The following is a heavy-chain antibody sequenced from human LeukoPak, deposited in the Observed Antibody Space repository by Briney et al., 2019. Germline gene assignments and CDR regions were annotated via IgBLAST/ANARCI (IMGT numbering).Heavy chain of an antibody. D-gene: IGHD5-18*01. V-gene: IGHV5-51*01. Sequence: GESLKISCKGSGYNFNSYWIGWVRRMPGKGLEWMGIISPGDSGTRYSPSFHGQVTVSVDESISTTYLQWGSLKASDTAMYYCARRGYSYGYNYWGQGTLVTVSS. J-gene: IGHJ4*02. CDR3: ARRGYSYGYNY. CDR1: GYNFNSYW. CDR2: ISPGDSGT.